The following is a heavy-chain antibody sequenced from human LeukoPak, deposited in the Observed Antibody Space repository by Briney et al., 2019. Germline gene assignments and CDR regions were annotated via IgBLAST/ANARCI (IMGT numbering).Heavy chain of an antibody. Sequence: PGGSLRLSCAASGFTFSSFAMSWVRQAPGKGLEWVSTISDSGGYTYYADSVKGRFTISRDNSKNTLYLHMNSLRAEDTAVYYCAKLGNFASGSYSDWGQGTLVTVFS. CDR3: AKLGNFASGSYSD. J-gene: IGHJ4*02. CDR2: ISDSGGYT. V-gene: IGHV3-23*01. CDR1: GFTFSSFA. D-gene: IGHD3-10*01.